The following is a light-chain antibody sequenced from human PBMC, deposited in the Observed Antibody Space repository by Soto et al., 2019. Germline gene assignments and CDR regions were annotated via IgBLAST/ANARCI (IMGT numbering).Light chain of an antibody. CDR3: MQALQTPH. CDR1: QSLLHSNGYNY. V-gene: IGKV2-28*01. Sequence: DIVMTQSPLSLPVTPGEPASISCRSSQSLLHSNGYNYLDWYLQKPGQSPQLLIYLGSNRASGVPDRFSGSGSGTDFTLNICRVEAEDVGVYYCMQALQTPHFGQGTRLEIK. J-gene: IGKJ5*01. CDR2: LGS.